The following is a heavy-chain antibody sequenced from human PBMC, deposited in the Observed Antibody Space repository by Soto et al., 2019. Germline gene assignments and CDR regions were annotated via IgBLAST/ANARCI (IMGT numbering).Heavy chain of an antibody. V-gene: IGHV4-30-4*01. D-gene: IGHD3-10*01. CDR3: ARAGAQLLWFGEFPPFDY. CDR2: IYYSGST. Sequence: PSETLSLTCTVSGGSISSGDYYWSWIRQPPGKGLEWIGYIYYSGSTYYNPSLKSRVTISVDTSKNQFSLKLSSVTAADTAVYYCARAGAQLLWFGEFPPFDYWGQGTLVTVS. J-gene: IGHJ4*02. CDR1: GGSISSGDYY.